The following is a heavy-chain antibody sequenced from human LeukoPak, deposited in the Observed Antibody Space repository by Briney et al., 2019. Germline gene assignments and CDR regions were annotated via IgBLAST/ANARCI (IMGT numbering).Heavy chain of an antibody. Sequence: PSETLSLTCTVSGGSISSYYWSWIRQPPGKGLEWIGYIYYSGSTNYNPSLKSRVTISVDTSKNQFSLKLSSVTAADTAVYYCAGTTMVRGVIIPLDYWGQGTLVTVSS. CDR1: GGSISSYY. CDR2: IYYSGST. CDR3: AGTTMVRGVIIPLDY. J-gene: IGHJ4*02. V-gene: IGHV4-59*01. D-gene: IGHD3-10*01.